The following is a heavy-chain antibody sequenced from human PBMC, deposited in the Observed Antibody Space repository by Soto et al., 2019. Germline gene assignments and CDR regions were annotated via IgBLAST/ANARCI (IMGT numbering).Heavy chain of an antibody. CDR1: GFTFSSYA. D-gene: IGHD3-16*02. CDR2: ISGSGGST. CDR3: AKDLDDYVWGSYRPPFDY. V-gene: IGHV3-23*01. Sequence: GESLKISCAASGFTFSSYAMSWVRQAPGKGLEWVSAISGSGGSTYYADSVKGRFTISRDNSKNTLYLQMNSLRAEDTAVYYCAKDLDDYVWGSYRPPFDYWGQGTLVTVSS. J-gene: IGHJ4*02.